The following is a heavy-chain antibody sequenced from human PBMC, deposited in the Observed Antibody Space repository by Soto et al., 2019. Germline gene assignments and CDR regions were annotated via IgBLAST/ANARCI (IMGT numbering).Heavy chain of an antibody. CDR1: GGSFIGYY. CDR2: INHSGST. J-gene: IGHJ4*02. V-gene: IGHV4-34*01. Sequence: SETLSLTCAVYGGSFIGYYWSWIRQPPGKGLEWIGEINHSGSTNYNPSLKSRVTISVDTSKNQFSLKLSSVTAADTAVYYCARGYSNFDYWGQGTLVTVSS. D-gene: IGHD2-15*01. CDR3: ARGYSNFDY.